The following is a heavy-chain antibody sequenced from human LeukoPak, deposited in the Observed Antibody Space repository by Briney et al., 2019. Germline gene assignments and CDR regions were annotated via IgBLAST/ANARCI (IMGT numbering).Heavy chain of an antibody. J-gene: IGHJ3*02. V-gene: IGHV3-23*01. D-gene: IGHD1-26*01. CDR3: ARGLGMVGASNGPAMDI. CDR2: ISGSGGST. Sequence: GGSLRFSCAASEFSFSNYAMSWVRQAPGKGLEWVSAISGSGGSTDYADSVKGRFTISRDNSKDTLFLQMNSLRAEDTSVFYCARGLGMVGASNGPAMDIWGQGTMVTVSS. CDR1: EFSFSNYA.